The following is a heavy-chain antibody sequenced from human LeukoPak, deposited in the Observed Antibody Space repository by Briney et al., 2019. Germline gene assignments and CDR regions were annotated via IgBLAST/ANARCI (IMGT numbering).Heavy chain of an antibody. CDR3: ARDRYCIGGICYSGRFDP. D-gene: IGHD2-15*01. J-gene: IGHJ5*02. V-gene: IGHV4-59*01. CDR2: KYYRGST. CDR1: SRFHNDYY. Sequence: PSDTLSLICTVSSRFHNDYYWSWIPQPPGKGLEEIVYKYYRGSTNFNPSLKSRVSISIDTSKNQFSLKLSSVTAADTAVYYCARDRYCIGGICYSGRFDPWGRGTLVTVSS.